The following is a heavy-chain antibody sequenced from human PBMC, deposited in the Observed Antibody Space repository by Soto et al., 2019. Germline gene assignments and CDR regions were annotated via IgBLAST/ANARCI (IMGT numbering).Heavy chain of an antibody. V-gene: IGHV1-69*13. CDR3: ARDGRYCSSTSCYNLINPFDY. J-gene: IGHJ4*02. Sequence: SVKVSCKASGGTFSSYAISWVRQAPGQGLEWMGGIIPIFGTANYAQKFQGRVTITADDSTSTAYMELSSLRSEDTAVYYCARDGRYCSSTSCYNLINPFDYWGQGTLVTVSS. CDR2: IIPIFGTA. CDR1: GGTFSSYA. D-gene: IGHD2-2*02.